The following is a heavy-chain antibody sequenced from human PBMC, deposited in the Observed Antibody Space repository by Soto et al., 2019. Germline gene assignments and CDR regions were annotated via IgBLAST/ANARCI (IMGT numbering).Heavy chain of an antibody. V-gene: IGHV4-34*01. CDR1: GGSFSGYY. J-gene: IGHJ4*02. CDR2: INHSGST. Sequence: PSETLSLTCAVYGGSFSGYYWSRIRQPPGKGLEWIGEINHSGSTNYNPSLKSRVTISVDTSKNQFSLKLSSVTAADTAVYYCATRRGSSGWKDYWGQGTLVTVSS. CDR3: ATRRGSSGWKDY. D-gene: IGHD6-19*01.